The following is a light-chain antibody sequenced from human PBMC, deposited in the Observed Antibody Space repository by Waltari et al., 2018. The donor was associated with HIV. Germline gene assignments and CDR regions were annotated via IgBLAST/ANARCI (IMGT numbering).Light chain of an antibody. V-gene: IGKV3-15*01. CDR2: GAS. CDR1: QSVRNN. J-gene: IGKJ1*01. CDR3: QQYNNWPPWT. Sequence: EIVMTQSPATLSVSPGERANLSCRSSQSVRNNLAWSQQKPGQAPRRLIYGASTRATGIPARFSGSGSGTEFTLTISSLQSEDFAVYYCQQYNNWPPWTFGQGTKVEIK.